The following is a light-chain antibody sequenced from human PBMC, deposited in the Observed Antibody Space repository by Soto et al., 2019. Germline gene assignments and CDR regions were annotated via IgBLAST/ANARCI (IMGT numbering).Light chain of an antibody. CDR2: EDT. CDR1: SSDVGGYNY. CDR3: SSYAGSNNYV. V-gene: IGLV2-8*01. Sequence: QSALTQPPSASGSPGQSVTISCTGTSSDVGGYNYVSWYQQHPGKAPKVMIYEDTKRPSGVPDRFSGSKSGNTASLTVSGLQGEDEADYYCSSYAGSNNYVFGTGTKLTVL. J-gene: IGLJ1*01.